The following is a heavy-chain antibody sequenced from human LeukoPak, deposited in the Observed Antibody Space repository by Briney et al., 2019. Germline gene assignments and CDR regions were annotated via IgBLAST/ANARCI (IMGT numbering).Heavy chain of an antibody. D-gene: IGHD6-13*01. J-gene: IGHJ5*02. V-gene: IGHV4-4*02. Sequence: SGTLSLTCAVSGGSNSSSNWWNWVRQPPGKGLEWIGEIYHSGSTNYNPSLKSRVTISVDKSKNQFSLKVSSVTAADTAVYYCASAGFRAASGNWFDPWGQGTLVTVSS. CDR2: IYHSGST. CDR3: ASAGFRAASGNWFDP. CDR1: GGSNSSSNW.